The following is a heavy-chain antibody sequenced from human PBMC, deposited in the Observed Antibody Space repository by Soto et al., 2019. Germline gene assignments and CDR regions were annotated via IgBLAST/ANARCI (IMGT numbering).Heavy chain of an antibody. Sequence: SETLSLTGAVSGGSISSSNWWSWVRQPPGKGLEWIGEIYHSGSTNYNPSLKSRVTISVDKSKNQFSLKLSSVTAADTAVYYCARAGSWYYYYGMDVWGQGTTVSGSS. D-gene: IGHD6-13*01. CDR1: GGSISSSNW. CDR2: IYHSGST. CDR3: ARAGSWYYYYGMDV. V-gene: IGHV4-4*02. J-gene: IGHJ6*02.